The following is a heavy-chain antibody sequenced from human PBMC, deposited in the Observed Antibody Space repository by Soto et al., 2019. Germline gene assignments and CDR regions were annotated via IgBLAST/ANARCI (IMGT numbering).Heavy chain of an antibody. Sequence: GASVKVSCKASGYTFTSYYMHWVRQAPGQGLEWMGIINPSGGSTSYAQKFQGRVTMTRDTSTSTVYVELSSLRSEDTAVYYCARDVKVVVAATDAFDIWGQGTMVTVSS. CDR3: ARDVKVVVAATDAFDI. CDR2: INPSGGST. D-gene: IGHD2-15*01. CDR1: GYTFTSYY. J-gene: IGHJ3*02. V-gene: IGHV1-46*01.